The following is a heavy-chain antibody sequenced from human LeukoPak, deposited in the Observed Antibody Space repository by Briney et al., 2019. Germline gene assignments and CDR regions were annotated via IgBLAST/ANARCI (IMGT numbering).Heavy chain of an antibody. Sequence: PSQTLSLTCTVSGGSISSGGYYWSWIRQPPGKGLEWIGYIYHSGSTYYNPSLKSRVTISVDRSKNQFSLKLSSVTAADTAVYYCARERPYPQLGLRGAFDIWGQGTMVTVSS. CDR3: ARERPYPQLGLRGAFDI. J-gene: IGHJ3*02. V-gene: IGHV4-30-2*01. D-gene: IGHD2-21*01. CDR2: IYHSGST. CDR1: GGSISSGGYY.